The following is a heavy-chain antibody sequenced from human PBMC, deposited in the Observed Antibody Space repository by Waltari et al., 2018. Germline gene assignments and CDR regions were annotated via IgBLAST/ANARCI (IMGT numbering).Heavy chain of an antibody. D-gene: IGHD3-22*01. CDR1: GGSFSGYY. Sequence: QVQLQQWGAGLKPSETLSLTCAVYGGSFSGYYWSWIRQPPGQGLEWIGEINHSGSTNYNPSLKSRVTISVDTSRNQFSLKLSSVTAADTAVYYCARRRDSSGYYYPPRVNYYYYYMDVWGKGTTVTVSS. J-gene: IGHJ6*03. V-gene: IGHV4-34*01. CDR3: ARRRDSSGYYYPPRVNYYYYYMDV. CDR2: INHSGST.